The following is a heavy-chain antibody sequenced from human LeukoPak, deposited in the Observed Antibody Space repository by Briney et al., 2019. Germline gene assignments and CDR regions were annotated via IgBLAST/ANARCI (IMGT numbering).Heavy chain of an antibody. J-gene: IGHJ4*02. CDR3: AKGYCRGNSCYDDRGAFDY. Sequence: SETLSLTCAVYGGSFSGYYWSWIRQPPGKGLEWIGEINHSGSTNYNPSLKSRVSISVDTSKNQFSLKLSSVTAADTAVYYCAKGYCRGNSCYDDRGAFDYWGQGTLVTVSS. D-gene: IGHD2-2*01. CDR2: INHSGST. V-gene: IGHV4-34*01. CDR1: GGSFSGYY.